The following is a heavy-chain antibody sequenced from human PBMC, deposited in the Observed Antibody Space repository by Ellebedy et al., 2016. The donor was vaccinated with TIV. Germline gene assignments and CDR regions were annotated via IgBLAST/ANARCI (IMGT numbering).Heavy chain of an antibody. CDR2: ISYDGSNK. J-gene: IGHJ4*02. CDR3: ARDPELERRLEF. CDR1: GFTFRSYA. D-gene: IGHD1-1*01. Sequence: GESLKISCAASGFTFRSYAMHWVRQAPGKGLEWVAVISYDGSNKYYADSVKGRFTISRDNSKNTLYPQMNSLRAEDTAVYSCARDPELERRLEFWGQGTLVTVSS. V-gene: IGHV3-30*03.